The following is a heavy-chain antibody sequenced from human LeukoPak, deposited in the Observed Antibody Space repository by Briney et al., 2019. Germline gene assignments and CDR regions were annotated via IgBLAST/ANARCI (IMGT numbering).Heavy chain of an antibody. CDR3: ARDPTPRYCSGGSCYTHHGMDV. J-gene: IGHJ6*02. CDR2: ISSSSSYI. D-gene: IGHD2-15*01. CDR1: GFTFSSYT. Sequence: GGSLRLSCAASGFTFSSYTMNWVRQAPGKGLEWVSSISSSSSYIYYADSVKGRLTISRDNAKNSLYLQMTSLRAEDTAVYYCARDPTPRYCSGGSCYTHHGMDVWGQGTTVTVSS. V-gene: IGHV3-21*01.